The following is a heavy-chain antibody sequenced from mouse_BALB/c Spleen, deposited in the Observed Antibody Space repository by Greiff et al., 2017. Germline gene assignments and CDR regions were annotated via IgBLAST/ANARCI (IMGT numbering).Heavy chain of an antibody. D-gene: IGHD1-1*01. Sequence: EVQGVESGGDLVKPGGSLKLSCAASGFTFSSYGMSWVRQTPDKRLEWVATISSGGSYTYYPDSVKGRFTISRDNAKNTLYLQMSSLKSEDTAMYYCARHISTVVATTSFDYWGQGATLTVSS. CDR1: GFTFSSYG. J-gene: IGHJ2*01. V-gene: IGHV5-6*01. CDR2: ISSGGSYT. CDR3: ARHISTVVATTSFDY.